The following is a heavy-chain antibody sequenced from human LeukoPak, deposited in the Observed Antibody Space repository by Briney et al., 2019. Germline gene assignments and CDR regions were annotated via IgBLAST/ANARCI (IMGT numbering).Heavy chain of an antibody. Sequence: TGGSLRLSCATSGFTFSTYAMSWVRQAPGKGLEWVSAISDSGGSTYYAESVKGRFTVSRDNSKNTLYLKMNSLRAEDTAVYYCAKGHGWEASYYYYYMDVWGKGTTVTISS. CDR1: GFTFSTYA. CDR2: ISDSGGST. D-gene: IGHD1-26*01. CDR3: AKGHGWEASYYYYYMDV. V-gene: IGHV3-23*01. J-gene: IGHJ6*03.